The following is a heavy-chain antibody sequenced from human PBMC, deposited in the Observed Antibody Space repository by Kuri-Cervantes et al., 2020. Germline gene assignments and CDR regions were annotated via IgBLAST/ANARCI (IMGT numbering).Heavy chain of an antibody. CDR2: ISAYNGNT. CDR3: ARGGGSSGWYPINYYYYGMDV. J-gene: IGHJ6*01. V-gene: IGHV1-18*01. D-gene: IGHD6-19*01. Sequence: ASVKVSCKASGYTFTSDGISWVRQAPGQGLEWMGWISAYNGNTNYAQKLQGRVTMTTDTSTSTAYMELRSLRSDDTAVYYCARGGGSSGWYPINYYYYGMDVWGQGTTVTVSS. CDR1: GYTFTSDG.